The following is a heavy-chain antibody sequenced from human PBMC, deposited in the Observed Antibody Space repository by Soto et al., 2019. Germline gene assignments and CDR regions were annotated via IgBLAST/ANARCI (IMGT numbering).Heavy chain of an antibody. V-gene: IGHV3-23*01. CDR3: AKDRVLEATIDYYYGMDV. CDR1: GFTFSSYA. CDR2: ISGSGGST. J-gene: IGHJ6*02. Sequence: EVQLLESGGGLVQPGGSLRLSCAASGFTFSSYAMSWVRQAPGKGLEWVSAISGSGGSTYYADSVKGRFTISRDNSKNTLDLQMNSLRAEDTAVYYCAKDRVLEATIDYYYGMDVWGQGTTVTVSS. D-gene: IGHD5-12*01.